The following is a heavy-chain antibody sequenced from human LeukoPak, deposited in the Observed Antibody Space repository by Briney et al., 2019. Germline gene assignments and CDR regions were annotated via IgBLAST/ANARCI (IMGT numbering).Heavy chain of an antibody. Sequence: GSLRLSCAASGFTFSSYWMHWVRQAPGKGLVWVSRINSDGSSTSYADSVKGRFTISRDNAKNTLYLQMNSLRAEDTAVYYCARESSSSWDFDYWGQGTLVTVSS. CDR2: INSDGSST. V-gene: IGHV3-74*01. J-gene: IGHJ4*02. D-gene: IGHD6-13*01. CDR1: GFTFSSYW. CDR3: ARESSSSWDFDY.